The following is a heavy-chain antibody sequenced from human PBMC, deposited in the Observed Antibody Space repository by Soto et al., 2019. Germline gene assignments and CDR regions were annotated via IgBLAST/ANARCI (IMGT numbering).Heavy chain of an antibody. Sequence: GGSLRLSCAASGFTFSGYAMHWVRQAPGKGLEWVAVISYDGSNKYYADSVKGRFTISRDNSKNTLYLQMNSLRAEDTAVYYCAREGSSSSWVGAFDIWGQGTMVTVSS. CDR2: ISYDGSNK. CDR3: AREGSSSSWVGAFDI. D-gene: IGHD6-6*01. V-gene: IGHV3-30-3*01. J-gene: IGHJ3*02. CDR1: GFTFSGYA.